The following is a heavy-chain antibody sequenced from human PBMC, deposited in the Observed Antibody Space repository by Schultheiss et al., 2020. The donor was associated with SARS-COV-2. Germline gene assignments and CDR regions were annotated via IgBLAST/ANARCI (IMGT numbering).Heavy chain of an antibody. CDR3: ARGPDSRGWYNFDY. V-gene: IGHV4-31*03. D-gene: IGHD6-19*01. J-gene: IGHJ4*02. CDR2: IYYSGST. CDR1: GGSISSGGYY. Sequence: SETLSLTCTVSGGSISSGGYYWSWIRQRPGKGLEWIGYIYYSGSTYYNPSLKSRVTISVDTSKNQFSLKLSSVTAADTAVYYCARGPDSRGWYNFDYWGQGTLVTVSS.